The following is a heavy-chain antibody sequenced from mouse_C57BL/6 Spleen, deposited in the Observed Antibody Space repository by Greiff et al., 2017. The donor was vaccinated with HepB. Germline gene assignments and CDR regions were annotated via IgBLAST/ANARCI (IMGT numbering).Heavy chain of an antibody. Sequence: VQLQQSGPVLVKPGASVKMSCTASGYTFTDYYMNWVKQSHGKSLEWIGVINPYNGGTSYNQKFKGKATLTVDKSSSTAYMELNSLTSEDSAVYYCARSHSNSDWYFDVWGTGTTVTVAS. J-gene: IGHJ1*03. CDR3: ARSHSNSDWYFDV. V-gene: IGHV1-19*01. CDR2: INPYNGGT. CDR1: GYTFTDYY. D-gene: IGHD2-5*01.